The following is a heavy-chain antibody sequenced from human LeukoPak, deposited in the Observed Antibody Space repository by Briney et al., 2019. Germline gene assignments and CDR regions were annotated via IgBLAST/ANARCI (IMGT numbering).Heavy chain of an antibody. CDR3: AKDERVADAFDI. V-gene: IGHV3-30*18. CDR2: ISYDGSNK. J-gene: IGHJ3*02. D-gene: IGHD2-15*01. Sequence: PGGSLRLSCAASGFTFSSYGMHWVRQAPGKGLEWVAVISYDGSNKYYADSVKGRFTISRDNSKNTLYLQMNSLRAEDTAVYYCAKDERVADAFDIWGQGTMVTVSS. CDR1: GFTFSSYG.